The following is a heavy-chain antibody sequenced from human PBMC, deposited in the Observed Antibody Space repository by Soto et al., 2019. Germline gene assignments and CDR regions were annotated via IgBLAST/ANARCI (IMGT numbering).Heavy chain of an antibody. CDR1: GYTFTNYA. V-gene: IGHV1-3*05. CDR3: ARGTGSGMDV. D-gene: IGHD3-10*01. Sequence: QVQLVQSGAEEKKPGASVKVSCKASGYTFTNYAIHWVRQAPGQRLEWMGWINAGNGHTKYSQKFQGRVTITRDTSASTAYMELSSLSSEDTAVYYCARGTGSGMDVWGQGTTVTVSS. CDR2: INAGNGHT. J-gene: IGHJ6*02.